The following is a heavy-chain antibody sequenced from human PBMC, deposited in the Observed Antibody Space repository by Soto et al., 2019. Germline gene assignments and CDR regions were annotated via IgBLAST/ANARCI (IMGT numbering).Heavy chain of an antibody. Sequence: QVQLQESGPGLVKPSETLSLTCTVSGVSISSYYWSWIRQPPGKGLEWIGYSYYRGSTNYNPSLKSRVTISVDTSKNQYSLKLSSVTAADTAVYYCARDYYGSGSPPLGYWGQGTLVTVSS. V-gene: IGHV4-59*01. D-gene: IGHD3-10*01. CDR2: SYYRGST. J-gene: IGHJ4*02. CDR1: GVSISSYY. CDR3: ARDYYGSGSPPLGY.